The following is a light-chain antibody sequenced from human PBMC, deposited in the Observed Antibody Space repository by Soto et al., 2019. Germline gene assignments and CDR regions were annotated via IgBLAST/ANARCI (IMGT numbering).Light chain of an antibody. Sequence: DIQMTQSPSSLSASVGDRVTITCRASQSIGYFLNWYRQRPGKAPEFLIYGTTSLQSGVPSRFSGSGSGTDFTLTISSLQPEDFATYFCQQSFSIPPTFGQGTKVDIK. V-gene: IGKV1-39*01. CDR2: GTT. CDR1: QSIGYF. CDR3: QQSFSIPPT. J-gene: IGKJ1*01.